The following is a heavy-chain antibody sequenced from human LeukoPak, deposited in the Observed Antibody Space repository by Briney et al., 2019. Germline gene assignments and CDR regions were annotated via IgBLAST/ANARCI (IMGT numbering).Heavy chain of an antibody. V-gene: IGHV4-59*01. Sequence: SETLSLTCTVSGGSISSYYWSWIRQHPGKGLEWIGYIYYSGSTNYNPSLKSRVTISVDTSKNQFSLKLSSVTAADTAVYYCARGYYGSGSYYNFGMDVWGQGTTVTVSS. CDR3: ARGYYGSGSYYNFGMDV. D-gene: IGHD3-10*01. J-gene: IGHJ6*02. CDR2: IYYSGST. CDR1: GGSISSYY.